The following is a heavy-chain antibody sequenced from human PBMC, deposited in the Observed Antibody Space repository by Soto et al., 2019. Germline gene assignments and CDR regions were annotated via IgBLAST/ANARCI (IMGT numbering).Heavy chain of an antibody. CDR3: ARELYSGETAEAFDI. J-gene: IGHJ3*02. Sequence: QVQLVQSGAEEKKPGASVKVSCKASGYTFTSYAMHWVRQAPGQRLEWMGWINAGNGNTKYSQKFQGRVTITRDTSXXTAYMELSSLRSEDTAVYYCARELYSGETAEAFDIWGQGTMVTVSS. V-gene: IGHV1-3*05. D-gene: IGHD5-12*01. CDR2: INAGNGNT. CDR1: GYTFTSYA.